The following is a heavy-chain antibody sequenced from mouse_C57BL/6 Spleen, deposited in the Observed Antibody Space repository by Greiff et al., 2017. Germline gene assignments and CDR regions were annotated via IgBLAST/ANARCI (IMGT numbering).Heavy chain of an antibody. V-gene: IGHV14-2*01. Sequence: VQLQQSGAELVKPGASVKLSCTASGFNIKDYYMHWVKQRTEQGLEWIGRIDPEDGETKYAPKFPGKATITADTSSNTAYLQLSGLTSEDTAVYYCARVWDGIFDYWGKGTTLTVSS. J-gene: IGHJ2*01. CDR2: IDPEDGET. CDR1: GFNIKDYY. D-gene: IGHD4-1*01. CDR3: ARVWDGIFDY.